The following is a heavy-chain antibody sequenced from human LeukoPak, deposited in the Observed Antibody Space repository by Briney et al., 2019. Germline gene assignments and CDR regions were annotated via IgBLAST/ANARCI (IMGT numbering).Heavy chain of an antibody. CDR2: IYYSGTT. CDR3: ARGPTRNYFDY. J-gene: IGHJ4*02. V-gene: IGHV4-59*01. CDR1: GGTISRYY. Sequence: SETLSLTCTVSGGTISRYYWSWIRQPPGKGLEWIGYIYYSGTTNYNPSLKSRVTISVDTSKNQFSLKLSSVAAADTAVYYCARGPTRNYFDYWGQGTLVTVSS.